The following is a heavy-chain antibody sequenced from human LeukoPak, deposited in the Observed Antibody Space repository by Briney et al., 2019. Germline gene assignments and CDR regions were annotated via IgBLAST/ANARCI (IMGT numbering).Heavy chain of an antibody. Sequence: ETLSLTCTVSGGSVSSGNYFWTWIRQPPGKGLEWVANIRHDGSEKYYVDSVKGRFTISRDNAKDSLYLQMNSLRVEDTAVYYCARGGSRQYNFWGQGTLVTVSS. D-gene: IGHD5-18*01. J-gene: IGHJ4*02. CDR2: IRHDGSEK. CDR1: GGSVSSGNYF. CDR3: ARGGSRQYNF. V-gene: IGHV3-7*01.